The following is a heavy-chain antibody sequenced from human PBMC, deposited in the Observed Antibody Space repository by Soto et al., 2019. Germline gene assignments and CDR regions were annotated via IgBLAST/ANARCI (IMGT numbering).Heavy chain of an antibody. V-gene: IGHV3-15*01. CDR3: TTDTASGGYCSSTSCPNY. J-gene: IGHJ4*02. CDR2: IKSKTDGGTT. D-gene: IGHD2-2*01. Sequence: VSLRLSCAASGFTFSNAWMSWVRQAPGKGLEWVGRIKSKTDGGTTDYAAPVKGRFTISRDDSKNTLYLQMNSLKTEDTAVYYCTTDTASGGYCSSTSCPNYWGQGTLVTVSS. CDR1: GFTFSNAW.